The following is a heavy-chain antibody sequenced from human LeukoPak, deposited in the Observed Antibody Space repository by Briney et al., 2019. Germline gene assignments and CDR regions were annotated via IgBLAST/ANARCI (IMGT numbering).Heavy chain of an antibody. Sequence: GGSLRLSCAASGFTFSSYWMSWVRRAPGKGLEWVANIKQDGSEKYYVDSVKGRFTISRDNAKNSLYLQMNSLRAEDTAVYYCARGVKHCSSTSCYIFDYWGQGTLVTVSS. V-gene: IGHV3-7*01. CDR2: IKQDGSEK. CDR1: GFTFSSYW. D-gene: IGHD2-2*02. J-gene: IGHJ4*02. CDR3: ARGVKHCSSTSCYIFDY.